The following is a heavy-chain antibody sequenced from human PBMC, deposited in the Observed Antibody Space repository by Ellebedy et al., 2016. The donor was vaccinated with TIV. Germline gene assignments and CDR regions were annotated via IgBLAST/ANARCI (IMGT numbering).Heavy chain of an antibody. Sequence: GESLKISCVASGFTFSNYNMNWVRQSPGKGLEWVSSIRCTGSDKYYAESVKGRFTISRDNAQDTLFLQMNSLRAEDTAVYFCSRGWSTPDSWGQGTLVSVSS. J-gene: IGHJ4*02. CDR2: IRCTGSDK. D-gene: IGHD2-15*01. CDR1: GFTFSNYN. CDR3: SRGWSTPDS. V-gene: IGHV3-21*06.